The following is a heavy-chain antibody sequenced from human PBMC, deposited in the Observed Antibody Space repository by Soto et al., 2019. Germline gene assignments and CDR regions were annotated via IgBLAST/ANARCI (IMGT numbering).Heavy chain of an antibody. CDR1: GYSFTSYD. CDR3: ARGVGTGWRGYWESGMDV. Sequence: XSVKVSCKASGYSFTSYDINWVRQSTGQGLEWMGWMNPNSGNTGYAQKFQGRVTMTRNTSISTAYMELSSLRSEDTAVYYCARGVGTGWRGYWESGMDVWGQGTTATAP. V-gene: IGHV1-8*01. D-gene: IGHD3-3*01. CDR2: MNPNSGNT. J-gene: IGHJ6*02.